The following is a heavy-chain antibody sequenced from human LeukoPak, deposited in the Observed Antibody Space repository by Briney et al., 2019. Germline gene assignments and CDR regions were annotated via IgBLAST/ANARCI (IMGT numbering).Heavy chain of an antibody. J-gene: IGHJ4*02. CDR1: GGSFSGYY. D-gene: IGHD2-21*02. V-gene: IGHV4-34*01. CDR3: ARSRVTPLWYFDY. Sequence: SETLSLTCAVYGGSFSGYYWSWIRRPPGKGLEWIGEINHSGSTNYNPSLKSRVTISVDTSKNQFSLKLSSVTAADTAVYYCARSRVTPLWYFDYWGQGTLVTVSS. CDR2: INHSGST.